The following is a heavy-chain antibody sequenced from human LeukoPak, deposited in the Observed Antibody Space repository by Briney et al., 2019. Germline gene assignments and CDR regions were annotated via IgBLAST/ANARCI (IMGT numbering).Heavy chain of an antibody. Sequence: GGSLRLSCAASGFTFSNAWMSWVRQAPGKGLEWVGRIKSKTDGGTTDYAAPVKGRFTISRDDSKNTLYLQMNSLKTEDTAAYYCTTLPYYYYYYMDVWGKGTTVTVSS. V-gene: IGHV3-15*01. CDR2: IKSKTDGGTT. CDR1: GFTFSNAW. CDR3: TTLPYYYYYYMDV. J-gene: IGHJ6*03.